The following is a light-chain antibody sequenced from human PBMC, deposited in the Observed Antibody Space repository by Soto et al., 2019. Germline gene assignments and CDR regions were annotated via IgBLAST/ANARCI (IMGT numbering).Light chain of an antibody. Sequence: EIVLTQSPGTLSLSPGERATLSCRASQSVSINLAWFQQKPGQAPRLLIHGASTRATGIPARFSGSGSGTEFTLTISSLQSEDFAIYYCQRQSNWPRTFGQGTKVDIK. J-gene: IGKJ1*01. CDR1: QSVSIN. CDR3: QRQSNWPRT. V-gene: IGKV3-15*01. CDR2: GAS.